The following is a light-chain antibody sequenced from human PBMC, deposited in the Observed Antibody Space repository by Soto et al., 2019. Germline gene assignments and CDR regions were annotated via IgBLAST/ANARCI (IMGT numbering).Light chain of an antibody. J-gene: IGLJ1*01. V-gene: IGLV2-14*03. CDR2: DVS. CDR1: SSEVGGYNY. CDR3: SSYTTSNTRQIV. Sequence: QSVVTQPASLSGSPGQSITISCPGTSSEVGGYNYVSWYQHHPGKAPKLMIFDVSNRPSGVSNRFSGSKSGNTASLTISGLQPEDEADYYCSSYTTSNTRQIVFGTGTKVTVL.